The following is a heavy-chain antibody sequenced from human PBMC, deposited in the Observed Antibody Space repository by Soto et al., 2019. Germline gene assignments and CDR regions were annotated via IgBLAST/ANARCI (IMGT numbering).Heavy chain of an antibody. V-gene: IGHV1-2*02. CDR3: ARDLYLGGAAAGTLHYYYGMDV. Sequence: SAMSSCTSAGFTYTVYYMHCVRHDSEQGRDSMVWINTNSGGTKYAQKFQGRVTMTRDTSTSTVYMELSSLRSEDTAVYYCARDLYLGGAAAGTLHYYYGMDVWGQGTTVTGSS. J-gene: IGHJ6*02. CDR2: INTNSGGT. CDR1: GFTYTVYY. D-gene: IGHD6-13*01.